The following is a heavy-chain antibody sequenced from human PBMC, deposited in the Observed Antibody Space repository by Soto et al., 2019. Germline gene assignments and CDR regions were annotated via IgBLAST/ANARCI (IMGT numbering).Heavy chain of an antibody. Sequence: QVQLVQSGAEVKKPGSSVKVSCKASGGTFSSYAISWVRQAPGQGLEWMGGIIPIFDTADYAQKFQGRVTITADESTNTAYRELSSLRSEDTAVYYCAGHSSGVPGYYDGMDVWGQGTTVTVSS. D-gene: IGHD3-22*01. V-gene: IGHV1-69*12. CDR1: GGTFSSYA. CDR2: IIPIFDTA. J-gene: IGHJ6*02. CDR3: AGHSSGVPGYYDGMDV.